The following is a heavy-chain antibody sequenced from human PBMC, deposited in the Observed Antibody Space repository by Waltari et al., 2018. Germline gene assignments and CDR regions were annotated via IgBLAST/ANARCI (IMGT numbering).Heavy chain of an antibody. CDR2: ISSGGHT. V-gene: IGHV3-53*02. J-gene: IGHJ6*02. CDR1: DFTVNGEF. D-gene: IGHD3-10*01. Sequence: EVQLVESGGGLIQPGGSLRLSWGASDFTVNGEFLRGVRQAPGKGLEWVSLISSGGHTHYADSVKGRFTISRDNSKNTLDLQMDSLRAEDTAVYYCVTVRGGVWGHGTTVTVS. CDR3: VTVRGGV.